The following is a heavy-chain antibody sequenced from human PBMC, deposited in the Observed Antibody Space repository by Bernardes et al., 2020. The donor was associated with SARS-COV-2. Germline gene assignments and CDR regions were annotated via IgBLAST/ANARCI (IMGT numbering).Heavy chain of an antibody. CDR3: ARASYSSSWYGRRNWFDP. CDR1: GGSFSGYY. CDR2: INHSGST. D-gene: IGHD6-13*01. Sequence: ETLSLTCAVYGGSFSGYYWSWIRQPPGKGLEWIGEINHSGSTNYNPSLKSRVTISVDTSKNQVSLKLSSVTAADTAVYYCARASYSSSWYGRRNWFDPWGQGTLVTVSS. V-gene: IGHV4-34*01. J-gene: IGHJ5*02.